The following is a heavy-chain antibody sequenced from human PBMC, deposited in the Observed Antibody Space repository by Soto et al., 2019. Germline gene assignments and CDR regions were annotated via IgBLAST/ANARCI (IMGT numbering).Heavy chain of an antibody. CDR3: ARSSFYSDGSNYSPFDY. D-gene: IGHD3-22*01. V-gene: IGHV4-61*01. Sequence: SETLSLTCTVSGGSVSSGNYFWSWIRQPPGKGLEWIGYFYYTGSINYNPSLKSRVTISIDASKDQFSLRLSSVTAADTAVYYCARSSFYSDGSNYSPFDYWGQRTLVTVSS. J-gene: IGHJ4*02. CDR1: GGSVSSGNYF. CDR2: FYYTGSI.